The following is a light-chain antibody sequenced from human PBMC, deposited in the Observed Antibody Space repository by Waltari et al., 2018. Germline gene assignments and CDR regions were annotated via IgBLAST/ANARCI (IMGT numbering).Light chain of an antibody. Sequence: DIVMTQSPDSLAVSLGERATINCKSTQTISYSPNNKNYLAWYQKKPGQPPRLLISWASSRESGVPDRFSGSGSGTDFTLTISSLQVEDVAIYYCQQYYRYYTFGQGTKLEIK. CDR2: WAS. V-gene: IGKV4-1*01. CDR3: QQYYRYYT. J-gene: IGKJ2*01. CDR1: QTISYSPNNKNY.